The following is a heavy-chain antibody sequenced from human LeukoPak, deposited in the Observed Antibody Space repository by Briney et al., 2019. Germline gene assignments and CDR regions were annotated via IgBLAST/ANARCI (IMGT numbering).Heavy chain of an antibody. D-gene: IGHD2-15*01. CDR3: ARDVCTGGSCFLPLDY. V-gene: IGHV1-46*01. CDR1: GYTFTSYY. J-gene: IGHJ4*02. Sequence: ASVKVSCKASGYTFTSYYMHWVRQAPGQGLEWMGIINPSGGSTSYAQKFQGRVTVTTDASTSTAYMALRSLRSDDTAVYYCARDVCTGGSCFLPLDYWGQGTQVTVSS. CDR2: INPSGGST.